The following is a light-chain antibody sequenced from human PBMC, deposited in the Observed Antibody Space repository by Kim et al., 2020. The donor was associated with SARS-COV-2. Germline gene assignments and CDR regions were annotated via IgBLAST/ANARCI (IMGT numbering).Light chain of an antibody. CDR3: GTWDDTLAAVV. V-gene: IGLV1-51*01. CDR1: SSNIGSNQ. J-gene: IGLJ2*01. Sequence: QSVLTQPPSVSAAPGQKVTISCSGSSSNIGSNQLSWYQQLPGTVPKLLIYDNDKRPSEISDRFSGSKSGTSATLGITGLQTGDEADYYCGTWDDTLAAVVFGRGTQLTVL. CDR2: DND.